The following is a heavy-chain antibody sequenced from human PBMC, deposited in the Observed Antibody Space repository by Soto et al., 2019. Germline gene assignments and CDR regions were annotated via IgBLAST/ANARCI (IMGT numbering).Heavy chain of an antibody. CDR3: VRRHVSATGIDWFDP. Sequence: ASVKVSCKASGYTFTSYGIHWVRQAPGQRLEWMGWINAANGDTKYSPKFQGRVTITRDTSASTAYMELSSLRSEDTAVYYCVRRHVSATGIDWFDPWGQGALVTVSS. J-gene: IGHJ5*02. CDR2: INAANGDT. CDR1: GYTFTSYG. D-gene: IGHD6-13*01. V-gene: IGHV1-3*01.